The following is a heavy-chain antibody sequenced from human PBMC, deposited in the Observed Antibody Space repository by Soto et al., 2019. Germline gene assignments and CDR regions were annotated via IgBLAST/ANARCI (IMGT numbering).Heavy chain of an antibody. CDR3: AKRKGSRQTNAFDI. J-gene: IGHJ3*02. CDR1: GFTFSSYA. CDR2: MGLGSGSA. V-gene: IGHV3-23*01. D-gene: IGHD2-15*01. Sequence: GGSLRLSCAVSGFTFSSYAMSWVRQAPGKGLEWVSTMGLGSGSAFYADSVKGRFTISRDNSKITLYLQMNSLRAEDTAVYYCAKRKGSRQTNAFDIWGQGTMVTVSS.